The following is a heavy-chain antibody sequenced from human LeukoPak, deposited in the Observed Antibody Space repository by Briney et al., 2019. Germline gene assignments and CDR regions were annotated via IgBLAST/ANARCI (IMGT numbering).Heavy chain of an antibody. CDR1: GFTFSSYA. CDR3: ARELTALLWYGELGD. J-gene: IGHJ6*03. D-gene: IGHD3-10*01. CDR2: MSYDGNNK. V-gene: IGHV3-30*04. Sequence: GRSLRLSCAASGFTFSSYAMHWVRQAPGKGLEWVTVMSYDGNNKFYAASVKGRFTISRDNSKNALYLQMHSLRAEDTAVYYCARELTALLWYGELGDWGNGTIVTVS.